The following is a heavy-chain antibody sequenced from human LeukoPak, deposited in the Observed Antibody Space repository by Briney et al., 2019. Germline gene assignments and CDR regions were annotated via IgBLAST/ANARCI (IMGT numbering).Heavy chain of an antibody. CDR2: IYYSGST. V-gene: IGHV4-39*07. CDR1: GGSISSSSYY. D-gene: IGHD3-10*01. Sequence: SETLSLTCTVSGGSISSSSYYWGWIRQPPGKGLEWIGSIYYSGSTYYNPSLKSRVTISVDTSKNQFSLKLSSVTAADTAVYYCAREWWDYGSGSYSYYYGMDVWGQGTTVTVSS. CDR3: AREWWDYGSGSYSYYYGMDV. J-gene: IGHJ6*02.